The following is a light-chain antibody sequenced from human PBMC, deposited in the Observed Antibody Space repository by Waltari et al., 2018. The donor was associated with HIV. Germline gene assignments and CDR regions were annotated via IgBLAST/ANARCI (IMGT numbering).Light chain of an antibody. Sequence: QSALTQPASVSGSPGPSITISCTGTSSDVGSYTVVSWYQQHPGKAPKLMIYEVNKRPAGVSNRFSGSKSGNTASLTISGLQAEDEADYHCCSYAGSSTHVFGTGTKVTVL. V-gene: IGLV2-23*02. CDR3: CSYAGSSTHV. CDR1: SSDVGSYTV. J-gene: IGLJ1*01. CDR2: EVN.